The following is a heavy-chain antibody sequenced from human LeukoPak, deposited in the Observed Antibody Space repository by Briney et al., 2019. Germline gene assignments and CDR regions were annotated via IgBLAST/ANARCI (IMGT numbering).Heavy chain of an antibody. V-gene: IGHV1-2*02. CDR2: INPNSGGT. CDR1: GYTFTGYY. D-gene: IGHD6-19*01. Sequence: GASVKVSCKASGYTFTGYYMHWVRQAPGQGLEWMGWINPNSGGTNYAQKFQGRVTMTRDTSISTAYMELSRLRSDDTAVYYCARGDDSQWLVPRLAFDIWGQGTMVTVSS. CDR3: ARGDDSQWLVPRLAFDI. J-gene: IGHJ3*02.